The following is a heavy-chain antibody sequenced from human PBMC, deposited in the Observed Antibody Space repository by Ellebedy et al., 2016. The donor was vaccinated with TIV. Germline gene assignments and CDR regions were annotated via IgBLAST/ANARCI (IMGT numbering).Heavy chain of an antibody. CDR2: IYHSGST. CDR1: GYSISSGYY. V-gene: IGHV4-38-2*02. CDR3: ARGTVSPEGVAYYYGMDV. Sequence: SETLSLTXTVSGYSISSGYYWGWIRQPPGKGLEWIGSIYHSGSTYYNPSLKSRVTISVDTSKNQFSLKLSSVTAADTAVYYCARGTVSPEGVAYYYGMDVWGQGTTVTVSS. J-gene: IGHJ6*02. D-gene: IGHD2-15*01.